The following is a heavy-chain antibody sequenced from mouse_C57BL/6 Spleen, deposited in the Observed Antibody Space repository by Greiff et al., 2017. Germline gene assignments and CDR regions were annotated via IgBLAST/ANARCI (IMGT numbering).Heavy chain of an antibody. J-gene: IGHJ3*01. V-gene: IGHV1-53*01. D-gene: IGHD2-3*01. Sequence: QVQLQQPGTELVKPGASVKLSCKASGYTFTSYWMHWVKQRPGQGLEWIGNINPSNGGTNYNEQFKGKATLTVDKSSSTAYMPLRSLTSEDSACSYCARNGFYYCYYVFAYWGQGTLVTVSA. CDR3: ARNGFYYCYYVFAY. CDR1: GYTFTSYW. CDR2: INPSNGGT.